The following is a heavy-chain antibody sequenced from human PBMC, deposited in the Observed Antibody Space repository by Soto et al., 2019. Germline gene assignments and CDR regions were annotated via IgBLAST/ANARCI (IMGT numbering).Heavy chain of an antibody. V-gene: IGHV4-59*01. CDR1: GGSISSYY. CDR3: ARDGGYSGSPFDY. D-gene: IGHD5-12*01. CDR2: IYYSGST. J-gene: IGHJ4*02. Sequence: PSETLSLTCTVSGGSISSYYWSWIRQPPGKGLEWIGYIYYSGSTNYNPSLKSRVTISVDTSKNQFSPKLSSVTAADTAVYYCARDGGYSGSPFDYWGQGTLVTVSS.